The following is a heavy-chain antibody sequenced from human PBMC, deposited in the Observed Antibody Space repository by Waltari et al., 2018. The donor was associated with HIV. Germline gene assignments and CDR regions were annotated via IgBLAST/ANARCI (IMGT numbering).Heavy chain of an antibody. CDR1: GYTFTSYD. J-gene: IGHJ4*02. Sequence: QVQLVQSGAAVKQPGASVTVPCNAYGYTFTSYDIHWLRPATGQGLEWMGWMNPNSGNTGYAQKFQGRVTMTRNTSISTAYMELSSLRSEDTAVYYCARGVYYYDSSGYYDFDYWGQGTLVTVSS. CDR3: ARGVYYYDSSGYYDFDY. D-gene: IGHD3-22*01. CDR2: MNPNSGNT. V-gene: IGHV1-8*01.